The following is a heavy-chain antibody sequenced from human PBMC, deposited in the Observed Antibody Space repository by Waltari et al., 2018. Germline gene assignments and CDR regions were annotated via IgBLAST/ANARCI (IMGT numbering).Heavy chain of an antibody. CDR2: ISGSGGST. CDR1: FTFSSYA. Sequence: FTFSSYAMSWVRQAPGKGLEWVSAISGSGGSTYYADSVKGRFTISRDNSKNTLYLQMNSLRAEDTAVYYCAKLSAARGWGSAFDIWGQGTMVTVSS. V-gene: IGHV3-23*01. J-gene: IGHJ3*02. CDR3: AKLSAARGWGSAFDI. D-gene: IGHD6-6*01.